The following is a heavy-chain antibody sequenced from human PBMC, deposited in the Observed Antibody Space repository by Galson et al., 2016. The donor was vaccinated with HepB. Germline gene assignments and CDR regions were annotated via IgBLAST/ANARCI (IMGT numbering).Heavy chain of an antibody. CDR1: GFNFRIYA. D-gene: IGHD6-19*01. CDR3: VKDRASGWRYWYFDV. Sequence: SLRLSCAASGFNFRIYAMAWVRQTPERGLEWVSAMTAAAEDIYYADFAKGRFTISRDDSTNTLYLQMSSLRAEDTAVYSCVKDRASGWRYWYFDVWGRGTLVTVSS. J-gene: IGHJ2*01. CDR2: MTAAAEDI. V-gene: IGHV3-23*01.